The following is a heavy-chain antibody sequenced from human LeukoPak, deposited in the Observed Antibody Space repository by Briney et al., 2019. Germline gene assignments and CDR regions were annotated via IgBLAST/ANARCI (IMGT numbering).Heavy chain of an antibody. V-gene: IGHV1-69*05. J-gene: IGHJ3*02. CDR1: GGTFSSYA. CDR2: IIPIFGTA. D-gene: IGHD2-2*01. CDR3: ARDSSHRYCSSTSCSEADAFDI. Sequence: SVKVSCKASGGTFSSYAISWVRQAPGQGLEWMGGIIPIFGTANYAQKFQGRVTITTDESTSTAYMELSSLRSEDTAVYYCARDSSHRYCSSTSCSEADAFDIWGQGTMVTVSS.